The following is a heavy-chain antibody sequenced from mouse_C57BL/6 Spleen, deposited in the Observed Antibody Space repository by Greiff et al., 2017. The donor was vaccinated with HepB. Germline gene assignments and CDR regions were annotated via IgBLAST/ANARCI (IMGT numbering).Heavy chain of an antibody. CDR2: INPYNGDT. CDR3: ARSYYGSGWYFDV. V-gene: IGHV1-20*01. CDR1: GYSFTGYF. D-gene: IGHD1-1*01. Sequence: EVKLMESGPELVKPGDSVKISCKASGYSFTGYFMNWVMQSHGKSLEWIGRINPYNGDTFYNQKFKGKATLTVDKSSSTAYMELRSLTSEDSAVYYCARSYYGSGWYFDVWGTGTTVTVSS. J-gene: IGHJ1*03.